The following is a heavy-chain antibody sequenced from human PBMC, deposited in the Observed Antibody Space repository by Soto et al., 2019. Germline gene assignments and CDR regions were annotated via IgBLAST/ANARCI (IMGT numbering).Heavy chain of an antibody. CDR2: ISGDAHDT. J-gene: IGHJ4*02. CDR1: GFIFSDYA. D-gene: IGHD3-3*02. Sequence: EVHLLESAGGLVQPGGSLRISCAASGFIFSDYAMSWVRQAPGKGLEWVSAISGDAHDTYYAASVKGRFTISRENSKNTLYLQMDSLRVEDTARYYCVKDAPQPFSDWGRGTLVTVSS. CDR3: VKDAPQPFSD. V-gene: IGHV3-23*01.